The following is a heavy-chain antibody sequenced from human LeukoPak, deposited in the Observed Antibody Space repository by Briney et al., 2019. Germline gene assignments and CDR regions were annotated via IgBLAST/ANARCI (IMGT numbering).Heavy chain of an antibody. D-gene: IGHD6-13*01. J-gene: IGHJ3*02. CDR3: AKASFSSSWYKGAFDI. Sequence: GGSLRLSCAASGFTFSSYWMSWVRQAPGKGLEWVAYIKQDGSEKYYMDSVKGRFTISRDNAKNSLYLQMNSLRAEDTALYYCAKASFSSSWYKGAFDIWGQGTMVTVSS. CDR1: GFTFSSYW. CDR2: IKQDGSEK. V-gene: IGHV3-7*03.